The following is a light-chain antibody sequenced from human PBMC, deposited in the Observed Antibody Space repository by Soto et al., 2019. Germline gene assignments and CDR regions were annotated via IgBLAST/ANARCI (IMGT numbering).Light chain of an antibody. J-gene: IGLJ3*02. CDR2: RTD. V-gene: IGLV1-47*01. Sequence: QSVLSQPPSASGAPGQRVTISCSGSSSNIGSNFVYWYQQLQGTAPKLLIYRTDQRPSGVPDRFSGSKPGASASLVISGLRSEDEADYYCAAWDNSLRWVFGGGTKLTVL. CDR3: AAWDNSLRWV. CDR1: SSNIGSNF.